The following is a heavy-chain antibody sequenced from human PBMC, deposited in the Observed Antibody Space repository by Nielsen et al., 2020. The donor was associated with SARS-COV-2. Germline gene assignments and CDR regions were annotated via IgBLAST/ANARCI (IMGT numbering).Heavy chain of an antibody. J-gene: IGHJ6*02. CDR3: ARDLAAGYSGYEPMSDYYYGVDV. V-gene: IGHV3-21*01. CDR2: ISSSSKYI. CDR1: GFTFSSFG. Sequence: GGSLRLSCAASGFTFSSFGMSWVRQAPGRGLEWVSSISSSSKYIYYADSVKGRFTVSRDNAKNSLYLQMNSLRAEDTAVYYCARDLAAGYSGYEPMSDYYYGVDVWGQGTTVTVSS. D-gene: IGHD5-12*01.